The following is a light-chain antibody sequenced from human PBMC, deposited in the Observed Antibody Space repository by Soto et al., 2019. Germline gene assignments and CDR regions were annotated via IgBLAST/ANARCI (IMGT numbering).Light chain of an antibody. Sequence: EIVLTQSPGTLSLSPGERATHSCRASQSVSSSYLAWYQQKPGQAPRLLIYGASSRATGIPDRFSGGGSGTDFTLTISRLEPEDFAVYYCQHYDGSRSFGQGTKVEI. V-gene: IGKV3-20*01. CDR2: GAS. CDR1: QSVSSSY. CDR3: QHYDGSRS. J-gene: IGKJ1*01.